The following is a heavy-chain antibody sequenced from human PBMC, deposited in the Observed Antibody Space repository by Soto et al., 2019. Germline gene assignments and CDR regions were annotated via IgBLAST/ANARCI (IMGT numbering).Heavy chain of an antibody. V-gene: IGHV1-2*04. Sequence: QVQLVQSGAEVKKPGASVKVSCKASGYTFTGYYMHWVRQAPGQGLEWMGWINPNSGGTNYAQKFQGWVTMTMDTAISTAYMELSRRRSDDTAVYYCARDRGWIRFFDYWGPGTLVTVSS. CDR2: INPNSGGT. J-gene: IGHJ4*02. CDR1: GYTFTGYY. D-gene: IGHD5-12*01. CDR3: ARDRGWIRFFDY.